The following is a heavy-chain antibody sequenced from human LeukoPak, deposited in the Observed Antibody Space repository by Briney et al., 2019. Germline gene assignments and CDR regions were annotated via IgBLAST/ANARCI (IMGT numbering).Heavy chain of an antibody. Sequence: PGGSPRPSCADSGFTFSSYGMHLVRQAPGKGLGWGVRIKKKSYGETIDYAAPVKGRFTISRDDSKNTLYLQMNSLKTEDAAVYYCSTGGGRYCSTTSCYYNYWGQGTLVTVSS. D-gene: IGHD2-2*01. CDR3: STGGGRYCSTTSCYYNY. CDR2: IKKKSYGETI. J-gene: IGHJ4*02. V-gene: IGHV3-15*01. CDR1: GFTFSSYG.